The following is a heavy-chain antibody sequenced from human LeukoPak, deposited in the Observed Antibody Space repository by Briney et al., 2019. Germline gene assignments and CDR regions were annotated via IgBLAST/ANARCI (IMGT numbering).Heavy chain of an antibody. CDR3: ATQRVYYYDSSGYPYWYFDL. J-gene: IGHJ2*01. CDR2: IYYSGST. CDR1: GGSISSGDYY. Sequence: SQTLSLTCAVSGGSISSGDYYWSWIRQHPGKGLEWIGYIYYSGSTYYNPSLKSRVTISVDTSKNQFSLKLSSVTAADTAVYYCATQRVYYYDSSGYPYWYFDLWGRGTLVTVSS. V-gene: IGHV4-31*11. D-gene: IGHD3-22*01.